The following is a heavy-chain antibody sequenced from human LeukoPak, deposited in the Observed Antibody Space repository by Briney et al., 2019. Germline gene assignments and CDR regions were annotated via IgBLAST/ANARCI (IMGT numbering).Heavy chain of an antibody. CDR2: IYYSGST. J-gene: IGHJ5*02. CDR3: ARDHQCLAREGGLDP. V-gene: IGHV4-59*01. D-gene: IGHD6-19*01. Sequence: TPSETRSLTCTVSGASISSYYWSWIRQPPGKGLEWIGYIYYSGSTNYNPSLKSRVTISVDTYKDQFCLKLSSVTAADTAVYYCARDHQCLAREGGLDPWGQGTLVTVSS. CDR1: GASISSYY.